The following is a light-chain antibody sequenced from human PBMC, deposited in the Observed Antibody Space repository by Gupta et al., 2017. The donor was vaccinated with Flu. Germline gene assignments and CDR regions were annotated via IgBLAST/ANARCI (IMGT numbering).Light chain of an antibody. CDR1: QSVSSSY. CDR3: QQECNSPWT. CDR2: GAL. Sequence: EIVLTQSPGTLSLSPGERATLSCRASQSVSSSYLAWYQQKPGQAPRLLIYGALRRATGIPDRFSGTGSGTDFTLTISILDPEDFAVYYCQQECNSPWTFGQGTKVEIK. J-gene: IGKJ1*01. V-gene: IGKV3-20*01.